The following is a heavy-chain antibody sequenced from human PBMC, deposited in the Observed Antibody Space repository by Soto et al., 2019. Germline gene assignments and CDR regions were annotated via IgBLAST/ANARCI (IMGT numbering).Heavy chain of an antibody. CDR1: GFTFGNNW. CDR3: ATAEVDY. CDR2: MNSDGSTT. V-gene: IGHV3-74*01. Sequence: GGSLNLSCAASGFTFGNNWMHWVRKAPGKGLEWGSRMNSDGSTTNYADSVKGRFTVSRDNARNTLYLQMNSLRAEDTAVYYCATAEVDYWGPGTLVTVSS. J-gene: IGHJ4*02.